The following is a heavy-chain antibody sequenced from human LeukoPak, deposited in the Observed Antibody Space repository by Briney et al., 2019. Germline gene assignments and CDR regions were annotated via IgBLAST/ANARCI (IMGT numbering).Heavy chain of an antibody. CDR3: ARDRYCSSTSCCPWFDP. CDR1: GYSISSGYY. D-gene: IGHD2-2*01. J-gene: IGHJ5*02. V-gene: IGHV4-38-2*02. CDR2: IYHSGST. Sequence: PSETLSLTCTVSGYSISSGYYWGWIRQPPGKGLEWIGSIYHSGSTYYNPSLKSRVTISVDTSKNQFSLKLSSVTAADTAVYYCARDRYCSSTSCCPWFDPWGQGTLVTVSS.